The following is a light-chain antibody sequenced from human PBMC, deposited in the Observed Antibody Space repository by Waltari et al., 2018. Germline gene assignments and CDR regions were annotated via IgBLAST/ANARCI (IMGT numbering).Light chain of an antibody. Sequence: EIVMTQSPATLSVSPGERATLSCRASQSVSSNLAWYQQKPGQAPRLLIYGASTRATGIPARFSGSGSGTEFTLTISSMQSGGFAVYYCQQYNNWPWTFGQGTKVEIK. J-gene: IGKJ1*01. V-gene: IGKV3-15*01. CDR1: QSVSSN. CDR3: QQYNNWPWT. CDR2: GAS.